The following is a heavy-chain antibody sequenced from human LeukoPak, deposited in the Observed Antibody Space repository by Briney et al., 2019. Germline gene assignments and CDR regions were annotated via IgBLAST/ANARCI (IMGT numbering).Heavy chain of an antibody. D-gene: IGHD3-22*01. CDR2: ISWNSGSI. Sequence: PGGSLRLSCAASGFTFDDYAMHWVRQAPGKGLEWVSGISWNSGSIGYADSVKGRFTISRDNAKNSLYPQMNSLRAEDTALYYCAKGRYYDSSGPKDYWGQGTLVTVSS. V-gene: IGHV3-9*01. J-gene: IGHJ4*02. CDR3: AKGRYYDSSGPKDY. CDR1: GFTFDDYA.